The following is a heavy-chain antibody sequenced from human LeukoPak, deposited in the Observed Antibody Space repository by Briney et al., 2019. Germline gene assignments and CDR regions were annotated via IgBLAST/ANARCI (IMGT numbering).Heavy chain of an antibody. J-gene: IGHJ4*02. CDR2: KKQAGSVK. Sequence: GGSLRLSCEASGFIFRNYWMSGFRQAPGKVLDWVANKKQAGSVKNHLDSMEGRFLISRANDKNLLSLQMNSPGAEDTAVYYCVRTSRSISSDYWGQGTQVTVSS. V-gene: IGHV3-7*01. CDR1: GFIFRNYW. D-gene: IGHD3-3*02. CDR3: VRTSRSISSDY.